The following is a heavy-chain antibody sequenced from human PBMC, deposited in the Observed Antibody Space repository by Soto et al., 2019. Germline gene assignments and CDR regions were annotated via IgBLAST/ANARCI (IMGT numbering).Heavy chain of an antibody. Sequence: PGESLKISCKGSGYSFAGYWITWVRQKPGKGLEWMGRIDPSDSQTYYSPSFRGHVTISVTKSITTVFVQWSSLRASDTAMYYCARQIYDSDTGPNFQYYFDSWGQGTPVTVSS. CDR2: IDPSDSQT. J-gene: IGHJ4*02. V-gene: IGHV5-10-1*01. CDR3: ARQIYDSDTGPNFQYYFDS. CDR1: GYSFAGYW. D-gene: IGHD3-22*01.